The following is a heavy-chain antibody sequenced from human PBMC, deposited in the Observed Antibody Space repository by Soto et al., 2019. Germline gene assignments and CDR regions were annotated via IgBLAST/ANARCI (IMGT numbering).Heavy chain of an antibody. CDR3: ARYPPLSMIVVVGVDDL. D-gene: IGHD3-22*01. J-gene: IGHJ5*02. CDR1: GFTFSSYW. Sequence: GVSLRLSWAASGFTFSSYWMSWVRQAPGKGLEWVANIKQDGSEKYYVDSVKGRFTISRDNAKNSLYLQMNSLRAEDTAVYYCARYPPLSMIVVVGVDDLWRQGTLVTVXP. V-gene: IGHV3-7*01. CDR2: IKQDGSEK.